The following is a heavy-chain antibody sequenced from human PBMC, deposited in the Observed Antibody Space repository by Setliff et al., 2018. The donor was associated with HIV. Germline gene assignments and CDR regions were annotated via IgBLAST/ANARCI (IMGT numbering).Heavy chain of an antibody. CDR3: VKGGMTNAAFNI. D-gene: IGHD3-16*01. V-gene: IGHV3-30*19. CDR1: GFTFSISG. J-gene: IGHJ3*02. CDR2: IEYDESNK. Sequence: LRLSCVASGFTFSISGMHWVRQAPGKGLAWVTYIEYDESNKRYADNVKGRFTSSRDNSKNTLYLQMNSLRLEDTALYYCVKGGMTNAAFNIWGPGTMVTVSS.